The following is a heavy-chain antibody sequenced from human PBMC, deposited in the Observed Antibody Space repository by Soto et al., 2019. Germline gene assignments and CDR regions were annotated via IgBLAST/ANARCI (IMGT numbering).Heavy chain of an antibody. Sequence: GGSLRLSCAASGFTFSSYAMSWVRQAPGKGLEWVSAISGSGGSTYYADSVKGRFTISRDNSKNTLYLQMNSLRAEDTAVYYCAKARTPYYYGSGSYYDQPDYWGQGTLVTRLL. CDR3: AKARTPYYYGSGSYYDQPDY. D-gene: IGHD3-10*01. CDR1: GFTFSSYA. CDR2: ISGSGGST. J-gene: IGHJ4*02. V-gene: IGHV3-23*01.